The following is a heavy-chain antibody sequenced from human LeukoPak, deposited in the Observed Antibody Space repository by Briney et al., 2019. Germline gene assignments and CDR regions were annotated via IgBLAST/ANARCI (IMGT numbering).Heavy chain of an antibody. J-gene: IGHJ4*02. CDR3: ARDGSLPDY. CDR2: INSDGSST. V-gene: IGHV3-74*01. CDR1: EFTFSNHW. Sequence: GGSLRLSCAASEFTFSNHWMHWVRQAPGEGLVWVSYINSDGSSTSYADYVKGRFTISRDNARNTLYLQMNSLRVEDTAAYYCARDGSLPDYWGQGTLVTVSS.